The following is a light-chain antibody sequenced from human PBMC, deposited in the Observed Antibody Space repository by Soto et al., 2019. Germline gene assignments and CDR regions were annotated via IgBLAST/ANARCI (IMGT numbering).Light chain of an antibody. Sequence: DIQRTQSPSVMSASVGDRVTITCRASQGVSNYVAWFQQKPGKAPKLLIYAASSLQSGVPSRFSGSGSGTDFTLTISRLEPEDFAVYYCQQYGSSTITFGQGTRLEI. CDR3: QQYGSSTIT. J-gene: IGKJ5*01. CDR1: QGVSNY. V-gene: IGKV1-17*03. CDR2: AAS.